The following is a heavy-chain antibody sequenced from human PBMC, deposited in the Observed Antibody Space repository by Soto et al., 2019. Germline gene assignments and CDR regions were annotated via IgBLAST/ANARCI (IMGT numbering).Heavy chain of an antibody. V-gene: IGHV3-48*01. D-gene: IGHD4-17*01. CDR1: GFTFSRYA. CDR3: TIDDYSDYDQVDY. CDR2: INNKGDSI. Sequence: ESGGALVQPGGSLRLSCAASGFTFSRYAMNWVRQAPGKGLEWISYINNKGDSIYYADSVKGRFSISRDNVKSSLFLQMNSLRAEDTAVYYCTIDDYSDYDQVDYWGQGTLVTVSS. J-gene: IGHJ4*02.